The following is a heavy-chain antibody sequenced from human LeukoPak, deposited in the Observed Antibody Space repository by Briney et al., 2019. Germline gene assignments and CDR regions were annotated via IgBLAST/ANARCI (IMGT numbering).Heavy chain of an antibody. V-gene: IGHV3-53*01. Sequence: GGSLRLSCTVSGFTFSSNSMSCVRQAPGKGLEWVSFIYSDNTHYSDSVKGRFTISRDNSKNTLYLQMNSLRAEDTAVYYCARRAGAYSHPYDYWGQGTLVTVSS. D-gene: IGHD4/OR15-4a*01. J-gene: IGHJ4*02. CDR2: IYSDNT. CDR1: GFTFSSNS. CDR3: ARRAGAYSHPYDY.